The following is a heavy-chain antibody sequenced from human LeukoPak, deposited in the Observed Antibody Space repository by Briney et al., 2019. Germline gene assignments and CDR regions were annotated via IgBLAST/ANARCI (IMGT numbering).Heavy chain of an antibody. J-gene: IGHJ5*02. V-gene: IGHV1-3*01. Sequence: GASVKVSCKASGYTFTSYAMHWVRQAPGQRLEWMGWINAGNGNTKYSQKFQGRVTITRDTSASTAYMELSSLRSEDTAVYYCARDLLAHCSSTSCPFDPWGQGTLVTVSS. CDR3: ARDLLAHCSSTSCPFDP. CDR1: GYTFTSYA. D-gene: IGHD2-2*01. CDR2: INAGNGNT.